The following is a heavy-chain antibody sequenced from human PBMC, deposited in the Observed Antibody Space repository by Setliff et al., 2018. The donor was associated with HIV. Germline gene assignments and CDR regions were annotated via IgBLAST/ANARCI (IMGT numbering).Heavy chain of an antibody. CDR2: INLSGRT. CDR1: GGSFTGYY. D-gene: IGHD6-19*01. J-gene: IGHJ1*01. CDR3: ARGAIAVAATTSFQH. Sequence: SETLSLTCAGFGGSFTGYYWSWIRQPPGKGLEWIGEINLSGRTHYNPSLKSRLTISVDTSKNQISLKLRSVTVADTAVYYCARGAIAVAATTSFQHWGQGTQGTSPQ. V-gene: IGHV4-34*01.